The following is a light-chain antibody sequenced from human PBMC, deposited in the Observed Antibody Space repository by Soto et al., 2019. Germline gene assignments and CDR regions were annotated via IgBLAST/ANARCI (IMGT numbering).Light chain of an antibody. V-gene: IGLV1-40*01. J-gene: IGLJ1*01. CDR2: ANN. Sequence: QSVLTQPHSVSGVPGQRVSISCTGSSSNVGAGYDVHWYQHLPGTAPKLLIYANNNRPSGVPDRFSGSKSGTSASLAITGLQAEDEADYYCQSYDSSRSPLYVFGTGTKVTVL. CDR1: SSNVGAGYD. CDR3: QSYDSSRSPLYV.